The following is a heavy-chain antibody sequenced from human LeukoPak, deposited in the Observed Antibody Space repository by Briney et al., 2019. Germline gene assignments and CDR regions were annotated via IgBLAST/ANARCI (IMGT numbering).Heavy chain of an antibody. CDR3: ARTADSGYERYFDY. D-gene: IGHD5-12*01. V-gene: IGHV3-30*04. J-gene: IGHJ4*02. CDR1: GFTFSRYV. Sequence: PGGSLRLSCAASGFTFSRYVMYWVRQAPGKGLEWVAVISNDGSNKYYADSVKGRFTISRDNAKNSLYLQMNSLRAEDTAVYYCARTADSGYERYFDYWGQGTLVTVSS. CDR2: ISNDGSNK.